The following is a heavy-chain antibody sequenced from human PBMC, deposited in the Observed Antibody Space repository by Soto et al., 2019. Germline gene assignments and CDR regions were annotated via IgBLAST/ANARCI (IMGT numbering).Heavy chain of an antibody. J-gene: IGHJ4*02. Sequence: QVQLVESGGGVVQPGRSLRLSCAASGFTFSSYGMHWVRQAPGKGLEWVAVISYDGSNKYYADSVKGRFTISRDNSKNTLYLQMNSVRAEDTAVYYCAKDVRGSLPHWGQGTLVTVSS. CDR1: GFTFSSYG. CDR2: ISYDGSNK. V-gene: IGHV3-30*18. D-gene: IGHD6-13*01. CDR3: AKDVRGSLPH.